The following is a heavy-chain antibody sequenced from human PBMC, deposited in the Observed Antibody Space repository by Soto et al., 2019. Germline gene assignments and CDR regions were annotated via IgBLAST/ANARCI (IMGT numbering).Heavy chain of an antibody. CDR1: GGSISSSSYY. D-gene: IGHD3-22*01. Sequence: QLQLQESGPGLVKPSETLSLTCTVSGGSISSSSYYWGWIRQPPGKGLEWIGSIYYSGSTYYNPSLKSRVTISGDTSKNQFSLKLSSVTAADTAVYYCARHPDSHDYDSSGYLIWGQGTLVTVSS. CDR2: IYYSGST. J-gene: IGHJ4*02. CDR3: ARHPDSHDYDSSGYLI. V-gene: IGHV4-39*01.